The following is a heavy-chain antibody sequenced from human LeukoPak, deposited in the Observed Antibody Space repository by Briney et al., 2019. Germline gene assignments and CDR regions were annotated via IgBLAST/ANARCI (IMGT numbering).Heavy chain of an antibody. CDR1: GYTFTSYG. CDR2: INPNSGGT. D-gene: IGHD6-13*01. Sequence: ASVKVSCKASGYTFTSYGISWVRQAPGQGLEWMGWINPNSGGTNYAQKFQGRVTMTRDTSISTAYMELSRLRSDDTAVYYCARASSAAAVTDWFDPWGQGTLVTVSS. CDR3: ARASSAAAVTDWFDP. V-gene: IGHV1-2*02. J-gene: IGHJ5*02.